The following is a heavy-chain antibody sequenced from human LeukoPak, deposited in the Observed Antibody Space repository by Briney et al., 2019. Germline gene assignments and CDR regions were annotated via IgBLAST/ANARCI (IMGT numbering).Heavy chain of an antibody. CDR3: ATSHELDI. CDR1: GFTFSSYG. CDR2: ISYDGSNK. V-gene: IGHV3-30*03. Sequence: PGWSLRLSCAASGFTFSSYGMHWVRQAPGKGLEWVAVISYDGSNKYYADSVKGRFTISRDNSKNTLYLQMNSLRAEDTAVYYCATSHELDIWGQGTMVTVSS. J-gene: IGHJ3*02.